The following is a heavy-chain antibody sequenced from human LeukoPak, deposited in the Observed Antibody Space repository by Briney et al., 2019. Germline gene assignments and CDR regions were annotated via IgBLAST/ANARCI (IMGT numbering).Heavy chain of an antibody. D-gene: IGHD2-21*02. Sequence: SQTLSLTCNVSGGSISSGDKYWSWIRQPPGKGLEWIGYIYYSGSTYYNPSLKSRLTISVDTSENQFSLHLTSVTAADTAVYFCARVTRWAGLDFWGEGTLVTVSS. CDR1: GGSISSGDKY. CDR2: IYYSGST. J-gene: IGHJ4*02. CDR3: ARVTRWAGLDF. V-gene: IGHV4-30-4*01.